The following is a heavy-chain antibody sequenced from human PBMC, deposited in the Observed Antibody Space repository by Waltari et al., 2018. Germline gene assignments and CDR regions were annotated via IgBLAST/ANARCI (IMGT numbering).Heavy chain of an antibody. CDR1: GFIFSCWG. D-gene: IGHD6-19*01. V-gene: IGHV3-21*02. CDR3: TRDVYGSGGDYFEP. J-gene: IGHJ4*02. CDR2: ISSGSTYI. Sequence: QLEESGGGLVKSGGSLRLSCSASGFIFSCWGMNWVRQAPGKGLEWIASISSGSTYIFYADAVRGRFTISRDDAKDSLYLKADSLRAEDTGVYYCTRDVYGSGGDYFEPWGQGTLVTVSS.